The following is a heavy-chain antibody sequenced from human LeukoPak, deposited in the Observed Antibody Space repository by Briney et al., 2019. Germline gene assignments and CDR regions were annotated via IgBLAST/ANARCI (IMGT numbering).Heavy chain of an antibody. CDR1: GFSVTNTY. Sequence: GSLRLSCAASGFSVTNTYVSWVRQAPGKGLEWVSLMYSGGDTYYAGSVKGRFTISRDNSKNTLSLQMTRLRAEDTAVYYCARDHYSSGWFRGFDCWGQGTLVTVSS. J-gene: IGHJ4*02. V-gene: IGHV3-53*01. D-gene: IGHD6-19*01. CDR3: ARDHYSSGWFRGFDC. CDR2: MYSGGDT.